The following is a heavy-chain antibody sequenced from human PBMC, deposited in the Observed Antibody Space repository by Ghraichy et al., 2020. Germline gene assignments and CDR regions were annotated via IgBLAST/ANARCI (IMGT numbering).Heavy chain of an antibody. CDR2: ISFDGDKK. Sequence: SCAASGFIFNTYALHWVRQSPGKGLEWIAAISFDGDKKYYADSVKGRFTISRDNSKNTLYVEMNSLRSEDTAVYYCARTTLSGPFDFWGQGTLVTVSS. D-gene: IGHD1-1*01. V-gene: IGHV3-30*04. J-gene: IGHJ4*02. CDR3: ARTTLSGPFDF. CDR1: GFIFNTYA.